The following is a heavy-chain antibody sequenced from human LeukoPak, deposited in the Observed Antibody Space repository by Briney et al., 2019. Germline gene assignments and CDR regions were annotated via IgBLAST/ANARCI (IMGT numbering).Heavy chain of an antibody. D-gene: IGHD3-22*01. J-gene: IGHJ4*02. V-gene: IGHV3-48*01. CDR1: GFTFSDYA. Sequence: PGGSLRLSCVVSGFTFSDYAMSWVRQAPGKGLEWVSYISSSSSTIYYADSVKGRFTISRDNAKNSLYLQMNSLRAEDTAVYYCARNPSGYSNPNWGQGTLVTVSS. CDR2: ISSSSSTI. CDR3: ARNPSGYSNPN.